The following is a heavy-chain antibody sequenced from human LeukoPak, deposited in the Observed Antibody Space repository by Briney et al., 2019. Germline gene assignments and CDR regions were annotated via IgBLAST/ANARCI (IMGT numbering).Heavy chain of an antibody. V-gene: IGHV1-8*01. J-gene: IGHJ6*03. CDR2: MNPNSGNT. D-gene: IGHD3-3*01. CDR1: GYTFTSYD. CDR3: ARVTGYYDFWSGYYNYYYYMDV. Sequence: ASVKVSCKASGYTFTSYDINWVRQATGQGLERMGWMNPNSGNTGYAQKFQGRVTMTRNTSISTAYMELSRLRSEDTAVYYCARVTGYYDFWSGYYNYYYYMDVWGKGTTVTVSS.